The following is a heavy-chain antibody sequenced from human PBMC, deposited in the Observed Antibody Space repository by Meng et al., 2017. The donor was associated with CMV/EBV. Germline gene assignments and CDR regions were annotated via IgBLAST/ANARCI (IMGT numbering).Heavy chain of an antibody. J-gene: IGHJ5*02. CDR2: IIPIFGTA. CDR3: ARGTSSRIGWFDP. Sequence: SVKVSCKASGYTFTSYYMHWVRQAPGQGLEWMGGIIPIFGTANYAQKFQGRVTITTDESTSTAYMELSSLRSEDTAVYYCARGTSSRIGWFDPWGQGTLVTVSS. CDR1: GYTFTSYY. D-gene: IGHD2-2*01. V-gene: IGHV1-69*05.